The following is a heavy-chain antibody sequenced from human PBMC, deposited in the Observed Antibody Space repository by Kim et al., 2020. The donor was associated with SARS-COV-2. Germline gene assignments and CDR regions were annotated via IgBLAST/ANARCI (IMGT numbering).Heavy chain of an antibody. V-gene: IGHV1-3*01. J-gene: IGHJ4*02. CDR3: ASFRYSSGWYYFDY. Sequence: SQKFQGRVPITRDTSASTAYMELSSLRSEDTAVYYCASFRYSSGWYYFDYWGQGTLVTVSS. D-gene: IGHD6-19*01.